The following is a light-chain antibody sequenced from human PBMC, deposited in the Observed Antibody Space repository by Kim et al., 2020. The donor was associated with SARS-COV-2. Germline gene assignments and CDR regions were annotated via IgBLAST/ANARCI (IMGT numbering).Light chain of an antibody. J-gene: IGKJ3*01. Sequence: DIVMTQSPDSLAVSLGERATINCKSSQSILYSSNNKNYLAWYQQKPGQPPKLLFYWASARESGVPDRFSGSGSGTDFTLTIGSLQAEDVAVYYCHQYYSAPFTFGPGTKVDIK. V-gene: IGKV4-1*01. CDR3: HQYYSAPFT. CDR2: WAS. CDR1: QSILYSSNNKNY.